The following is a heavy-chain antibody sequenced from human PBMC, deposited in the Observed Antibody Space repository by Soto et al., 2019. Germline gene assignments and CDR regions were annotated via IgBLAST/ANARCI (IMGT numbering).Heavy chain of an antibody. CDR2: ISSSSSYI. Sequence: EVQLVESGGGLVKPGGSLRLSCAASGFTFSSYSMNWVRQAPGKGLEWVSSISSSSSYIYYADSVKGRFTISRDNAKNSLYLQMNSRRAEDTAVDYCARDFDPYGSGTRPGYWGQGTLVTVSS. V-gene: IGHV3-21*01. D-gene: IGHD3-10*01. J-gene: IGHJ4*02. CDR3: ARDFDPYGSGTRPGY. CDR1: GFTFSSYS.